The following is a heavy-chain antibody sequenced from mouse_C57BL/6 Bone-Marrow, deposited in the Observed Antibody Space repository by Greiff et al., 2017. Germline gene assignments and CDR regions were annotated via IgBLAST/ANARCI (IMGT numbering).Heavy chain of an antibody. D-gene: IGHD1-1*01. CDR3: ALSGYDSSSYFDY. CDR1: GYTFTSYW. Sequence: QVQLKQPGAELVRPGSSVKLSCKASGYTFTSYWMHWVKQRPIQGLEWIGNIDPSDSETTYNQKFKDKATLPVDKSYSTAYMQLSSLTSEDSAVYYCALSGYDSSSYFDYWGQGTTLTVSS. V-gene: IGHV1-52*01. J-gene: IGHJ2*01. CDR2: IDPSDSET.